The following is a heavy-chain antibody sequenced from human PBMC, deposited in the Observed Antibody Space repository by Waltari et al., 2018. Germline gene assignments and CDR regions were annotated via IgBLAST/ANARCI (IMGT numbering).Heavy chain of an antibody. D-gene: IGHD5-12*01. J-gene: IGHJ4*02. CDR1: GGTFSSYT. CDR2: MIPCLGNA. Sequence: QVQLVQSGAEVKKPGSSVKVSCKASGGTFSSYTISWVRQAPGQGLAWMGRMIPCLGNANYAPKFQGRVTITADKATSTAYMERSSLRSEDTAVYYCASGVKSRDGYPAEDYWGQGTLVTVSS. CDR3: ASGVKSRDGYPAEDY. V-gene: IGHV1-69*02.